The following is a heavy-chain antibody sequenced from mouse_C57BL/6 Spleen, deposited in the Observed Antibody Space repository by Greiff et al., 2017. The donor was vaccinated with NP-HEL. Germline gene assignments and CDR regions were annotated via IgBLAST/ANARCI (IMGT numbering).Heavy chain of an antibody. CDR3: ARDDYSSAWFAY. CDR2: ISDGGSYT. CDR1: GFTFSSYA. V-gene: IGHV5-4*01. J-gene: IGHJ3*01. D-gene: IGHD2-12*01. Sequence: EVKLVESGGGLVKPGGSLKLSCAASGFTFSSYAMSWVRQTPEKRLEWVATISDGGSYTYYPDNVKGRFTISRDNAKNNLYLQMSHLKSEDTAMYYCARDDYSSAWFAYWGQGTLVTVSA.